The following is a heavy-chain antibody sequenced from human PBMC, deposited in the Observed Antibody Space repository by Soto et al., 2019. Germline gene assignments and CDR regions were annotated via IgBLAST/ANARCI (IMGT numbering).Heavy chain of an antibody. CDR2: ITHLENT. CDR1: GASITYGGYS. CDR3: VRGGGNDPFEY. Sequence: QLRLQESGSGVVVTSESLSLTCTVFGASITYGGYSWSWIRQSPGRGLEWIGHITHLENTYFNPSFKSRLSMSIDRAKNQFSLKLTSMTAADKGRYFCVRGGGNDPFEYWGQGILVTVSS. D-gene: IGHD5-12*01. J-gene: IGHJ4*02. V-gene: IGHV4-30-2*06.